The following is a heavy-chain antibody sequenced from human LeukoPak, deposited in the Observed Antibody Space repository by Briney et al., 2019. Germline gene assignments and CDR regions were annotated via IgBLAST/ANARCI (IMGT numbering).Heavy chain of an antibody. Sequence: GGSLRLSCAASGFTFSSYAMSWVRQAPGKGLEWVSAISGSGGSTYYADSVKGRFTISRDNSKNTLYLQMNSLRAEATAVYYCAKDVDYSNFFDYWGQGTLVTVSS. CDR2: ISGSGGST. D-gene: IGHD4-11*01. CDR3: AKDVDYSNFFDY. V-gene: IGHV3-23*01. J-gene: IGHJ4*02. CDR1: GFTFSSYA.